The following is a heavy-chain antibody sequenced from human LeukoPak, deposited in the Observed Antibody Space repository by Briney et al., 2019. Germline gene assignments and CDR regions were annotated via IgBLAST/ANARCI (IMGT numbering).Heavy chain of an antibody. D-gene: IGHD3-22*01. Sequence: PGGSERLFCAASGFTFSSYWMSWVRQAPGKGLEWVANIKQDGSEKYYVDSVKGRFTISRDNAKNSLYLQMNSLRAEDTAVYYCARVLNYYDSSCYYFSYWGQGTMVTVSP. CDR3: ARVLNYYDSSCYYFSY. CDR2: IKQDGSEK. CDR1: GFTFSSYW. J-gene: IGHJ4*02. V-gene: IGHV3-7*05.